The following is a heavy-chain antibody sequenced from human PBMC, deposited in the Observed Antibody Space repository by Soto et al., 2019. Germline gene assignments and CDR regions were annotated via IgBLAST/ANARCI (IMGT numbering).Heavy chain of an antibody. CDR1: GYSIRSDYY. V-gene: IGHV4-38-2*01. D-gene: IGHD2-15*01. J-gene: IGHJ5*02. CDR2: IHHSGST. CDR3: ARGGIVVVVAVPHWFDP. Sequence: SETLSLTCAASGYSIRSDYYWGWIRQPPGKGLEWIGSIHHSGSTYYNPSLKSRVTISVDTSKTQFSLKLSSVTAADTAVYYCARGGIVVVVAVPHWFDPWGQGTLVTVSS.